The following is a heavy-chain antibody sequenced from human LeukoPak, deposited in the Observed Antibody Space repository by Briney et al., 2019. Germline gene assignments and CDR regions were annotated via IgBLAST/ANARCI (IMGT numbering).Heavy chain of an antibody. Sequence: GGSLRLSCAASGFTFSSYWMPWVRQAPGKGLVWVSRINSDGSSTSYADSVKGRFTISRDNAKNTLYLQMNSLRAEDTAVYYCARADSSSWYYYFDYWGQGTLVTVSS. CDR2: INSDGSST. CDR1: GFTFSSYW. V-gene: IGHV3-74*01. D-gene: IGHD6-13*01. J-gene: IGHJ4*02. CDR3: ARADSSSWYYYFDY.